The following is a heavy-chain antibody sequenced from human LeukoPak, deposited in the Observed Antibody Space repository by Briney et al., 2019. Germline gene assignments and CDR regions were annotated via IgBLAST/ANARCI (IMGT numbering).Heavy chain of an antibody. D-gene: IGHD3-22*01. CDR2: FSGSGGST. V-gene: IGHV3-23*01. J-gene: IGHJ4*02. CDR1: GFTFSSYA. Sequence: GGSLRLSCAASGFTFSSYAMSWVRQAPGKGLEWVSTFSGSGGSTYYADSVKGRFTISRDNSKNTLYLQMNSLRAEDTAVYYCAKFLGYYDSSGYYYPFDYWGQGTLVTVSS. CDR3: AKFLGYYDSSGYYYPFDY.